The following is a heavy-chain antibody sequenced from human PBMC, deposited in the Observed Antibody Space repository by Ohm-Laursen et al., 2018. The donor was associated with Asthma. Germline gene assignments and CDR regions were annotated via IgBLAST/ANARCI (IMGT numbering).Heavy chain of an antibody. CDR1: GGTFSSYA. D-gene: IGHD2-2*03. CDR3: ASRGYCSSTSCYADYYYGMDV. V-gene: IGHV1-69*01. Sequence: SSVKVSCKASGGTFSSYAISWVRQAPGQGLEWMGGIIPIFGTANYAQKFQGRVTITADESTSTAYMELSSPRSEDTAVYYCASRGYCSSTSCYADYYYGMDVWGQGTTVTVSS. CDR2: IIPIFGTA. J-gene: IGHJ6*02.